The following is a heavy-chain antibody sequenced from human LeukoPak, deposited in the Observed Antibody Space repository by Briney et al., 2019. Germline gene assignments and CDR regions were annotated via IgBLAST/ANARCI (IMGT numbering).Heavy chain of an antibody. V-gene: IGHV4-4*08. CDR2: IYSSGST. Sequence: SETLSLTCTVSGGSISNYYWSWIRQPPGKGLEWIGYIYSSGSTYYNPSLKSRVTISVDTSKNQFSLKLSSVTAADTAVYYCARTRYYYNSRSYGAPYYFDYWGQGTLVTVSS. CDR1: GGSISNYY. CDR3: ARTRYYYNSRSYGAPYYFDY. J-gene: IGHJ4*02. D-gene: IGHD3-10*01.